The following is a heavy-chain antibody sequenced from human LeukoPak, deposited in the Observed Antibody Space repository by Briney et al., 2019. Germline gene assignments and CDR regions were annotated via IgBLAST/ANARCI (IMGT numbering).Heavy chain of an antibody. CDR1: GFTFSNNW. J-gene: IGHJ4*02. CDR2: VKKDASEK. D-gene: IGHD3-10*01. CDR3: ARGPPYDSRSDYFDY. V-gene: IGHV3-7*01. Sequence: GGSLRLSCAASGFTFSNNWVTWVRQAPGKGLEWVASVKKDASEKYYVDSVKGRFTISRDNAKNSLYLQMNSLRVEDTAVYYCARGPPYDSRSDYFDYWGQGTLVTVSS.